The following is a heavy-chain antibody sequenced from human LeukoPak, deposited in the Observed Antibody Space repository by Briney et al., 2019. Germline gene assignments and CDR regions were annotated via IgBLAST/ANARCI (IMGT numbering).Heavy chain of an antibody. J-gene: IGHJ4*02. D-gene: IGHD4-17*01. CDR2: LGTGGDT. V-gene: IGHV3-13*01. CDR1: GFTFSSYD. Sequence: GGSLRLSCAASGFTFSSYDMPWVRQATGKGLEWVSGLGTGGDTYYAGSVKGRFTIYRENAKNSLYLQMNSLRAGDTAVYYCARGGPTGFDYWGQGTLVTVSS. CDR3: ARGGPTGFDY.